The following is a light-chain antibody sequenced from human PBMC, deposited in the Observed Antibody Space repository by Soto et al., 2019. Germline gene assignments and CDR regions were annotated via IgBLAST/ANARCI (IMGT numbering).Light chain of an antibody. CDR3: QQYYNWPT. Sequence: EIVMTQSPVTLSVSPGERANLYFRASQSVSSNLAWYQQKPGQAPRLLIYAASTRATGIPARFSGSGSGTEFTLTISSLQSEDFAVYYCQQYYNWPTFGQGTRLEIK. CDR1: QSVSSN. V-gene: IGKV3-15*01. CDR2: AAS. J-gene: IGKJ5*01.